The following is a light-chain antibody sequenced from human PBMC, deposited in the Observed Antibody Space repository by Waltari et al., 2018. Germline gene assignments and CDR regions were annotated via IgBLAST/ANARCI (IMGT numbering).Light chain of an antibody. CDR1: QSFSSDY. Sequence: EIVMTQSPATLSLSPGEGVTLSCRASQSFSSDYLSWYQQKPGQAPRLLIYGASTRATGIPARFSGSGSGTDFTLTISSLHPEDFAVYYCQQDYDLPFTFGQGTKLEI. J-gene: IGKJ2*01. V-gene: IGKV3D-7*01. CDR2: GAS. CDR3: QQDYDLPFT.